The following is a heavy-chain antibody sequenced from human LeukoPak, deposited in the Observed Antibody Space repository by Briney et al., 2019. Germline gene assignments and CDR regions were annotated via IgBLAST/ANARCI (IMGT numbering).Heavy chain of an antibody. CDR2: IIPIFGTA. Sequence: SVKVSCKASGGTFSSYAISWVRQAPGQGLEWMGGIIPIFGTANYAQKFQGRVTITMDESTSTAYMELSSLRSEDTAVYYCARGSSGWYNYYYYYYMDVWGKGTTVTVSS. CDR1: GGTFSSYA. J-gene: IGHJ6*03. CDR3: ARGSSGWYNYYYYYYMDV. V-gene: IGHV1-69*05. D-gene: IGHD6-19*01.